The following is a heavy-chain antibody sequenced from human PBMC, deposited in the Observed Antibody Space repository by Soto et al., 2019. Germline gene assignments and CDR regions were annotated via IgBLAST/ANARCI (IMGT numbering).Heavy chain of an antibody. Sequence: KSGGSLRLSCVASGFALSNAWMSWVRQAPGKGLEWVGRLKGKSDGGTIDYAAPVKGRFTISRDDSKNTLYLQMNSLKIEDTAVYYCAKAPTMVIDYWGQGALVTVSS. J-gene: IGHJ4*02. CDR3: AKAPTMVIDY. CDR1: GFALSNAW. V-gene: IGHV3-15*01. CDR2: LKGKSDGGTI. D-gene: IGHD5-12*01.